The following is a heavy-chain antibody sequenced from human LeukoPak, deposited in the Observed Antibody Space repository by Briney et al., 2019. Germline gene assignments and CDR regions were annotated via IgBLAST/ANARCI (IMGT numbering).Heavy chain of an antibody. CDR2: IYYSGST. Sequence: PSETLSLTCTVSGGSISSYYWSWIRQPPGQGLEWIGYIYYSGSTNYNPSLKSRVTISVDTSKNQFSLKLSSVTAADTAVYYCARDQYSNYYHYYYGMDVWGQGTTVTVSS. J-gene: IGHJ6*02. V-gene: IGHV4-59*01. CDR1: GGSISSYY. CDR3: ARDQYSNYYHYYYGMDV. D-gene: IGHD4-11*01.